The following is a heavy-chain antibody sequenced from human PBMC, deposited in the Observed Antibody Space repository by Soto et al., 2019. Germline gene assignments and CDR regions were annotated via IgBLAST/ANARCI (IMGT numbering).Heavy chain of an antibody. CDR1: GFTFSSYG. V-gene: IGHV3-30*18. J-gene: IGHJ4*02. D-gene: IGHD5-18*01. CDR2: ISYDGSDK. Sequence: GGSLRLSCAASGFTFSSYGMHWVRQAPGKGLEWVALISYDGSDKYYADSVKGRFTISRDNSKNTLYLQMNSLRVEDTAVYYCAKNLRGYSYGWPDVYYFDYWGQGTPVTVSS. CDR3: AKNLRGYSYGWPDVYYFDY.